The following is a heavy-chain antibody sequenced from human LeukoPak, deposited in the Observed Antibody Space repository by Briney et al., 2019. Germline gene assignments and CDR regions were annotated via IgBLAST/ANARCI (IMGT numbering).Heavy chain of an antibody. CDR3: ARGGKGYYYDSSGYYYNDDFDY. D-gene: IGHD3-22*01. CDR1: GGTFGSYA. CDR2: IIPIVGTA. V-gene: IGHV1-69*05. Sequence: SLKVSCKASGGTFGSYAISWVRQAPGQGLEWMGGIIPIVGTANYAQKFQGRVTITTDESTSTAYMELSSLRSEDTAVYYCARGGKGYYYDSSGYYYNDDFDYWGQGTLVTVSS. J-gene: IGHJ4*02.